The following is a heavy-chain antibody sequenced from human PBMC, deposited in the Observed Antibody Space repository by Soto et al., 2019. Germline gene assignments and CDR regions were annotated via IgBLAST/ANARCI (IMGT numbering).Heavy chain of an antibody. Sequence: GASVKVSCKASGYTFTSYGISWVRQAPGQGLEWMGWISAYNGNTNYAQKLQGRVTMTTDTSTSTAYMELRSLRSDDTAVYYCARDQIAAAAKWEYYYYYYGMDVWGQGTTVTVSS. CDR3: ARDQIAAAAKWEYYYYYYGMDV. V-gene: IGHV1-18*01. CDR1: GYTFTSYG. J-gene: IGHJ6*02. CDR2: ISAYNGNT. D-gene: IGHD6-13*01.